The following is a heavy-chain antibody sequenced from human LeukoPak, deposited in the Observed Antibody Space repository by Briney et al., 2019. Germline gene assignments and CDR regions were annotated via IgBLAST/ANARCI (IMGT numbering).Heavy chain of an antibody. D-gene: IGHD5-18*01. CDR2: IYYSGST. V-gene: IGHV4-31*03. CDR1: GGSISSGGYY. J-gene: IGHJ4*02. CDR3: ARGEDTAMADY. Sequence: SETLSLTCTVSGGSISSGGYYWSWIRQHPGKGLEWIGYIYYSGSTYYNPSLKSRVTISVDTSKNQFSLELSSVTAADTAVYYCARGEDTAMADYWGQGTLVTVSS.